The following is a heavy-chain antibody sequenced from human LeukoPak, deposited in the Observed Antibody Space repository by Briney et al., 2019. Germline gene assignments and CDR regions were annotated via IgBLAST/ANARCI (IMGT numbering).Heavy chain of an antibody. CDR3: ARRGRDGYNFDYFDY. J-gene: IGHJ4*02. V-gene: IGHV4-59*08. D-gene: IGHD5-24*01. CDR1: GGSISSYY. CDR2: IYYSGST. Sequence: SETLSLTCTVSGGSISSYYWSWIRQPPGKGLEWIGYIYYSGSTNYNPSLKSRVTISVDTSKNQFSLKLSSVTAADTAVYYCARRGRDGYNFDYFDYWGQGTLVTVS.